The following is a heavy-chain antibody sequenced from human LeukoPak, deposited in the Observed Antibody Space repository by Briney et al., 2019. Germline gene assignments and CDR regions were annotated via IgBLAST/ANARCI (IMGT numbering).Heavy chain of an antibody. CDR1: GFTFSTYW. V-gene: IGHV3-74*03. CDR3: ARDKYGGNSNAFDI. Sequence: GGSLRLSCAASGFTFSTYWMHWVRQAPGKGLVWVSRINSDGSSTEYADAVKGRFTISRDNAKITLYLQMNSLRAEDTAMYYCARDKYGGNSNAFDIWGQGTMVTVSS. D-gene: IGHD4-23*01. J-gene: IGHJ3*02. CDR2: INSDGSST.